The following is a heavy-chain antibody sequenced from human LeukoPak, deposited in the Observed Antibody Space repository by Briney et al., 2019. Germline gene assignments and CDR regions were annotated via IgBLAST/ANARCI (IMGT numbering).Heavy chain of an antibody. CDR1: GGTFSSYA. J-gene: IGHJ4*02. Sequence: GASVKVSCKASGGTFSSYAISWMRQAPGQGLEWMGGIIPIFGTANYAQKFQGRVTITTDESTSTAYMELSSLRSEDTAVYYCARGQGIAAAGTFDYWGQGTLVTVSS. V-gene: IGHV1-69*05. CDR3: ARGQGIAAAGTFDY. D-gene: IGHD6-13*01. CDR2: IIPIFGTA.